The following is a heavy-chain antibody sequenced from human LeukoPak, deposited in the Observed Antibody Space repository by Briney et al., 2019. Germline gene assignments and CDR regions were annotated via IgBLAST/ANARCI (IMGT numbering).Heavy chain of an antibody. V-gene: IGHV5-51*01. CDR1: GYSFTSYW. J-gene: IGHJ4*02. D-gene: IGHD3-10*01. Sequence: PGESLKISCKGSGYSFTSYWIGWVRQMPGKGLEWMGIIYPGDSDTRYSPSFQGQVTISADKSISTAYLQWSSLKASDTAMYYCAGGEGADYFGSGNYFDQWGQGTLVTVSS. CDR3: AGGEGADYFGSGNYFDQ. CDR2: IYPGDSDT.